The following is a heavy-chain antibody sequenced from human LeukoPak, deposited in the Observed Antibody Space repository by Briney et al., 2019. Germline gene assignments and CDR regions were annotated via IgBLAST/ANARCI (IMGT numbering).Heavy chain of an antibody. D-gene: IGHD6-19*01. CDR2: IYPGDSDT. CDR1: GYSFTSYW. CDR3: ARPPLYSSGFYDAFDI. V-gene: IGHV5-51*01. Sequence: GESLKISCKGSGYSFTSYWIGWVRRMPGKGLEWMGIIYPGDSDTRYSPSFQGQVTISADKSISTAYLQWSSLKASDTAMYYCARPPLYSSGFYDAFDIWGQGTMVTVSS. J-gene: IGHJ3*02.